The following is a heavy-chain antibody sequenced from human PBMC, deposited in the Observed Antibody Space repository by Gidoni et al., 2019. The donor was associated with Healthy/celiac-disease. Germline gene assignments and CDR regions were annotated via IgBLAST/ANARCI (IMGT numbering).Heavy chain of an antibody. CDR1: RFTFGHYA. D-gene: IGHD6-19*01. CDR3: TRYSSVWYPGFDY. J-gene: IGHJ4*02. Sequence: EVQLVEAGRGLVQPGRYLRLSCSHARFTFGHYAMSWVRRAPGKSLEWVGFIRSKAYGGTTEYAASVKGRFTISRDGSKSISYLQMNSLKTEDTAVYYCTRYSSVWYPGFDYWGQGTLVTVSS. CDR2: IRSKAYGGTT. V-gene: IGHV3-49*04.